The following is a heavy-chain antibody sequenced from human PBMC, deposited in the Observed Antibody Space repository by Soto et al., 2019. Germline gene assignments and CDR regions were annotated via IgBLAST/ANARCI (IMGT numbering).Heavy chain of an antibody. Sequence: ASVKVSCKVSGYTLTELSMHWVRQAPGKGLEWMGWINPKSGGTNYAQKFQGWVTMTRDTSISTAYMELSRLRSDDTAVYYCARTYYDFWSGYSGFDYWGQGTLVTVSS. D-gene: IGHD3-3*01. CDR2: INPKSGGT. J-gene: IGHJ4*02. CDR1: GYTLTELS. V-gene: IGHV1-2*04. CDR3: ARTYYDFWSGYSGFDY.